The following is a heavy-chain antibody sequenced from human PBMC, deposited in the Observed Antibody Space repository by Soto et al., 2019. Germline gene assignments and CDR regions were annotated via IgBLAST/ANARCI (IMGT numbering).Heavy chain of an antibody. D-gene: IGHD2-15*01. J-gene: IGHJ3*01. V-gene: IGHV4-31*01. CDR3: ARGKRQSDGGSYVRGAFHL. CDR2: GNA. Sequence: QVQLQESGPALVKPSQTLSLTCNVSGGSITSDDYYWLWIRQHPGKGLEWIGYGNAYSNPSLRSLASISLETSKSPFSLTLRSVTAADRAVYYCARGKRQSDGGSYVRGAFHLWGQGTMVAVSS. CDR1: GGSITSDDYY.